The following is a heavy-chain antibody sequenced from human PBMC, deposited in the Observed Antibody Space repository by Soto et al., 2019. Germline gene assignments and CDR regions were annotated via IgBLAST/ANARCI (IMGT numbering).Heavy chain of an antibody. CDR3: VRDGSGRGGSRYYAGSASGDY. V-gene: IGHV3-30-3*01. CDR2: ISYDGSNK. Sequence: QVQLVESGGGVVQPGRSLRLSCAASGFTFSSYAMHWVRQPPGKGLEWVSFISYDGSNKYYADSVEGRFTVSRDSPKNTLYLQMNSLRPEDTAVYHCVRDGSGRGGSRYYAGSASGDYWGQGTLVTVSS. D-gene: IGHD3-10*01. CDR1: GFTFSSYA. J-gene: IGHJ4*02.